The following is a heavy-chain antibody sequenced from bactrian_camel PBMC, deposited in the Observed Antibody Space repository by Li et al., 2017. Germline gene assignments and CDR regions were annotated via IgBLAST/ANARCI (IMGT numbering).Heavy chain of an antibody. CDR3: AAHTVGVYCGTFGSAYNY. J-gene: IGHJ4*01. Sequence: HVQLVESGGGSVQAGGSLRLSCTFSGYNTLIMAWFRQGPGKLREGVGTILGDGISAAYANSVKGRFFLSQDKSKNLLYLQMNNLKPEDTAMYYCAAHTVGVYCGTFGSAYNYWGQGTQVTVS. V-gene: IGHV3S54*01. CDR2: ILGDGISA. CDR1: GYNTLI. D-gene: IGHD2*01.